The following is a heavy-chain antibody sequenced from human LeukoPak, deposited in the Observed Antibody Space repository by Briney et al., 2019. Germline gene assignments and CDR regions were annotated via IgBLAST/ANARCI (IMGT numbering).Heavy chain of an antibody. CDR1: GGSFSGYY. CDR2: INHSGST. J-gene: IGHJ4*02. Sequence: PSETLSLTCAVYGGSFSGYYWSWIRQPPGKGLEWIGEINHSGSTNYNPSLKSRVTISVDTSKNQFSLKLSSVTAADTAVYYCARHTPNDDGADYWGQGTLVTVSS. V-gene: IGHV4-34*01. CDR3: ARHTPNDDGADY. D-gene: IGHD1-1*01.